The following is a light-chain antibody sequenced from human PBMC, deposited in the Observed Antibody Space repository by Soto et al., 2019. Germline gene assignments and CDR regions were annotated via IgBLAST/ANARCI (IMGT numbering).Light chain of an antibody. Sequence: EIVLTQSPGTLPLSPGERPTLSCRASQSVSSTYLIWYQQKPGXVPXXLIYGASSRATGIPDRLSGSGSGTEFTLTISRLEPEDFALYYCQHYGSSGTFGQGTKVDIK. CDR1: QSVSSTY. CDR2: GAS. V-gene: IGKV3-20*01. CDR3: QHYGSSGT. J-gene: IGKJ1*01.